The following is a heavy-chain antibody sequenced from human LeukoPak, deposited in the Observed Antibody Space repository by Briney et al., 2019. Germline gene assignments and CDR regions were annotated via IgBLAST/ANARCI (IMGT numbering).Heavy chain of an antibody. CDR2: INSDGSST. V-gene: IGHV3-74*01. CDR3: ARAGGAYGDYGFSDY. J-gene: IGHJ4*02. CDR1: GFTFSSYW. Sequence: PGRSLRLSCAASGFTFSSYWMHWVRHAPGKGLVWVSRINSDGSSTSYADSVKGRFTISRDNAKNTLYLQMNSLRAEDTAVYYCARAGGAYGDYGFSDYWGQGTLVTVSS. D-gene: IGHD4-17*01.